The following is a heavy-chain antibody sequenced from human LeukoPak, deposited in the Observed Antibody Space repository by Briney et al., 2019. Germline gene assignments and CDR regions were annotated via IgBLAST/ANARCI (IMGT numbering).Heavy chain of an antibody. Sequence: PSQTLSLTCSVSGGSISRTSFYWSWIRQPAGKGLEWIGRLYTSGSTNYNPSLKSQVTISLDTSKNQVSLKLTSVTAADTAVYYCARDPRYYYDSSGEAFDIWGQGTMVTVSS. CDR3: ARDPRYYYDSSGEAFDI. V-gene: IGHV4-61*02. D-gene: IGHD3-22*01. J-gene: IGHJ3*02. CDR1: GGSISRTSFY. CDR2: LYTSGST.